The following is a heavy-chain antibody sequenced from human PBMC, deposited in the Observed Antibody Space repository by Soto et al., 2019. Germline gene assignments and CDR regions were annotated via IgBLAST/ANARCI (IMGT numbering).Heavy chain of an antibody. V-gene: IGHV4-39*01. Sequence: SETLSLTCTVSGGSISSSSYYWGWIRQPPGKGLEWIGSIYYSGSTYYNPSLKSRVTISVDTSKNQFSLKLSSVTAADAAVYYCASLEWFGELSNYWGQGTLVTSPQ. J-gene: IGHJ4*02. D-gene: IGHD3-10*01. CDR1: GGSISSSSYY. CDR3: ASLEWFGELSNY. CDR2: IYYSGST.